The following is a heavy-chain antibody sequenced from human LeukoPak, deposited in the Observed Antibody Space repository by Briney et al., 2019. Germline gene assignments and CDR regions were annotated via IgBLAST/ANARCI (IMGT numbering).Heavy chain of an antibody. CDR3: ARDKGIMITFGGVTRSDAFDI. V-gene: IGHV3-20*04. CDR2: INWNGGST. D-gene: IGHD3-16*01. J-gene: IGHJ3*02. CDR1: GFTFSNAW. Sequence: GGSLRLSCAASGFTFSNAWMSWVRQAPGKGLEWVSGINWNGGSTGYADSVKGRFTISRDNAKNSLYLQMNSLRAEDTALYYCARDKGIMITFGGVTRSDAFDIWGQGTMVTVSS.